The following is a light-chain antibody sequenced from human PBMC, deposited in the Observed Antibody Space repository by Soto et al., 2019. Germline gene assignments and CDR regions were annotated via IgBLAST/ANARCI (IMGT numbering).Light chain of an antibody. CDR1: QSVSIH. CDR3: QQYNNWPLTIT. J-gene: IGKJ5*01. V-gene: IGKV3-11*01. CDR2: DAS. Sequence: EIVLTQSPATLSLSPGERATLSCRASQSVSIHLAWYQQKPGQAPRLLIYDASNRATGIPARFSGSGSGTDFTLTISSLEPEDFAVYYCQQYNNWPLTITFGQGTRLEIK.